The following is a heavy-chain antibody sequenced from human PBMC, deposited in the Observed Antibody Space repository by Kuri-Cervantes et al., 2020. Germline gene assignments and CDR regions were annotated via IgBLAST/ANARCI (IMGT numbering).Heavy chain of an antibody. Sequence: GESLKISCAASGFTFSSYGMHWVRQAPGKGLEWVAVISYDGSNKYYADSVKGRFTISRDNSKNTLYLQMNGLRAEDTAVYYCAREVYYDILSQYSEGFDPWGQGTLVTVSS. CDR3: AREVYYDILSQYSEGFDP. D-gene: IGHD3-9*01. J-gene: IGHJ5*02. V-gene: IGHV3-30*03. CDR1: GFTFSSYG. CDR2: ISYDGSNK.